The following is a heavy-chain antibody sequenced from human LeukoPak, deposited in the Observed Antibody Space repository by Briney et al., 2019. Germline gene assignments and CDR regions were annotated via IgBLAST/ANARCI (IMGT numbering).Heavy chain of an antibody. CDR2: IYHSGST. CDR3: ARVGFDSSGYSQYYFDY. Sequence: PSETLSLTCTVSGYSISSGYYWGWIRQSPGKGLEWIGSIYHSGSTYYNPSLKSRVTISVDTSKNQFSLKLSSVTAADTAVYYCARVGFDSSGYSQYYFDYWGQGTLVTVSS. J-gene: IGHJ4*02. D-gene: IGHD3-22*01. V-gene: IGHV4-38-2*02. CDR1: GYSISSGYY.